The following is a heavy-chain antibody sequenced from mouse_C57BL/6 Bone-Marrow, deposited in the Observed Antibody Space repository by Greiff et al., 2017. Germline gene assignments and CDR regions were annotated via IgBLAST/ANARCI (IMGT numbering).Heavy chain of an antibody. V-gene: IGHV1-7*01. CDR2: INPSSGYT. CDR3: ARLYYYAMYY. Sequence: QVQLKQSGAELAKPGASVKLSCKASGYTFTSYWMHWVKQRPGQGLEWIGYINPSSGYTKYNQKFKDKATLTADKSSSTAYMKLSSLTDEDTAVYYCARLYYYAMYYWGQGTSVTVSS. J-gene: IGHJ4*01. CDR1: GYTFTSYW.